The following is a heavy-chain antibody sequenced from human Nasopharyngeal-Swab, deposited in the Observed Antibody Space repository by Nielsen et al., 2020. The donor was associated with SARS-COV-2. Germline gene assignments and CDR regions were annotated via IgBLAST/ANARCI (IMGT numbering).Heavy chain of an antibody. CDR3: ARARGTGYCSRTSCLYYMDV. CDR2: INHSGST. J-gene: IGHJ6*03. CDR1: GGSFSGYY. D-gene: IGHD2-2*01. V-gene: IGHV4-34*01. Sequence: SETLSLTCAVYGGSFSGYYWSWIRQPPGKGLEWIGEINHSGSTNYNPSLKSRVTISVDTAKNQFSLKLSSVIAADTAVYYCARARGTGYCSRTSCLYYMDVWGKGTTVTVSS.